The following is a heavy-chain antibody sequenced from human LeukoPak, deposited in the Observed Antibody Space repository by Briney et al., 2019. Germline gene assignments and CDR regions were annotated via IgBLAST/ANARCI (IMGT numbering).Heavy chain of an antibody. V-gene: IGHV1-69*04. CDR2: IIPILGIA. CDR1: GGTFSSYA. Sequence: GASVKVSCKASGGTFSSYAIGWVRQAPGQGLEWMGRIIPILGIANYAEKFQGRVTITADKSTSTAFMELSSLRSEDTAVYYCASVLRFLEWIPYYFDYWGQGTLVTVSS. CDR3: ASVLRFLEWIPYYFDY. J-gene: IGHJ4*02. D-gene: IGHD3-3*01.